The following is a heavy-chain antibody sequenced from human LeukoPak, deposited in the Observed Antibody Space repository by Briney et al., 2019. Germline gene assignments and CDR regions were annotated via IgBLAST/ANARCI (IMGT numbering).Heavy chain of an antibody. CDR2: IIPIFGTA. Sequence: GASVKVSCKASGGTFSSYAISWVRQAPGQGLEWMGRIIPIFGTANYAQKFQGRVTITTDESTSTAYMELSRLRSEDTAVYYCAREGAKIAFDIWGQGTMVTVSS. J-gene: IGHJ3*02. CDR3: AREGAKIAFDI. V-gene: IGHV1-69*05. D-gene: IGHD3-16*01. CDR1: GGTFSSYA.